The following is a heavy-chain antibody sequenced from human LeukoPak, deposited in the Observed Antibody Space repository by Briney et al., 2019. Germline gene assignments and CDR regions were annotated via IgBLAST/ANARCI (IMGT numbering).Heavy chain of an antibody. J-gene: IGHJ4*02. Sequence: AGGSLRLSCAASGFTFSSYSMNSVRQAPGKGLEWVSSISSSSSYIYYADSVKGRFTISRDNAKNSLYLQMNSLRAEDTAVYYCARTTLYDYGDYGIDYWGQGTLVTVSS. V-gene: IGHV3-21*01. CDR3: ARTTLYDYGDYGIDY. D-gene: IGHD4-17*01. CDR1: GFTFSSYS. CDR2: ISSSSSYI.